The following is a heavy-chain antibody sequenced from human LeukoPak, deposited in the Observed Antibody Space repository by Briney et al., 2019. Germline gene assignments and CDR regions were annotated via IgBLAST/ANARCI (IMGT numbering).Heavy chain of an antibody. CDR2: TTWNGAST. Sequence: GGSLRLSCVASGFTFDDYGMSWVRQAPGKGLEWVSGTTWNGASTGFADSVKGRFTISRDNAKNSLYLGMSSLRPEDSAFYYCAREYGDYSSYFDLWGRGTLVTVSS. D-gene: IGHD4-17*01. V-gene: IGHV3-20*04. CDR1: GFTFDDYG. CDR3: AREYGDYSSYFDL. J-gene: IGHJ2*01.